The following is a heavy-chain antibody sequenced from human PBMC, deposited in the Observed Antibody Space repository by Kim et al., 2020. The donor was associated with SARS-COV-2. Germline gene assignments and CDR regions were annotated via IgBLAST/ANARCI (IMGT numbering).Heavy chain of an antibody. V-gene: IGHV3-21*01. J-gene: IGHJ4*02. CDR3: ARDYLPADY. CDR2: SYK. D-gene: IGHD2-2*01. Sequence: SYKYNAASVKGRFTISRDNAKNSLYLQMNSLRAEDTAVYYCARDYLPADYWGQGTLVTVSS.